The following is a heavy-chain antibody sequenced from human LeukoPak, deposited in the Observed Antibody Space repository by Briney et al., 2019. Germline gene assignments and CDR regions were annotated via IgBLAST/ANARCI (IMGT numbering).Heavy chain of an antibody. J-gene: IGHJ4*02. CDR2: VNPYSGDS. CDR1: GYTXTYYY. V-gene: IGHV1-2*02. Sequence: SXKVSCKASGYTXTYYYIHWVRQAPGQGREWMAFVNPYSGDSYSAPKFQGRVTMTRDTSITTASMELKWLTTDDTAVYNCATGVATAFPYWGQGTLLTVSS. CDR3: ATGVATAFPY. D-gene: IGHD5-12*01.